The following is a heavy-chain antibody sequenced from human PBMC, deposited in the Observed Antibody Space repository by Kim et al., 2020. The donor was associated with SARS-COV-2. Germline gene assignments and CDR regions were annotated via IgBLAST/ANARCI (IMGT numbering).Heavy chain of an antibody. Sequence: SETLSLTCTVSGGSISSNYWSWIRQPPGKGLEWIGYIYYSGRTNYNPSLKSRVTISVDTSKNQFSLKLSSVTAADTAVYYCARGPSEDTYFYDYYMDVWGKETAVTVSS. V-gene: IGHV4-59*01. D-gene: IGHD5-18*01. J-gene: IGHJ6*03. CDR1: GGSISSNY. CDR3: ARGPSEDTYFYDYYMDV. CDR2: IYYSGRT.